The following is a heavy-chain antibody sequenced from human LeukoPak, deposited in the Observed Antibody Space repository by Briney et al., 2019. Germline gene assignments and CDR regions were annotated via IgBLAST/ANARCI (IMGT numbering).Heavy chain of an antibody. Sequence: SLRLSCTASGFTFGDYAMSWFRQAPGKGLEWVGFIRSKAYGGTTEYAASVKGRFTISRDDSKSIAYLQMNSLKTEDTAVYYCTRTIQYCSSTSCPPRYFDYWGQGTLVTVSS. CDR1: GFTFGDYA. D-gene: IGHD2-2*01. J-gene: IGHJ4*02. V-gene: IGHV3-49*03. CDR3: TRTIQYCSSTSCPPRYFDY. CDR2: IRSKAYGGTT.